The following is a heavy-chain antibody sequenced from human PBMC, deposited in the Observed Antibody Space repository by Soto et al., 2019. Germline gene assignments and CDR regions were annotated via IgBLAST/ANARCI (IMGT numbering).Heavy chain of an antibody. D-gene: IGHD3-10*01. J-gene: IGHJ6*02. CDR1: GGSISSYY. V-gene: IGHV4-59*01. CDR3: ARDQRSTMVRGVIIPRDHYYYGMDV. CDR2: IHYSGST. Sequence: PSETLSLTCTVSGGSISSYYWTWIRQPPGRRLEWIGYIHYSGSTNYNPSVKSRVTISVDTSKNTFSLKLSSLTAADTAVYYCARDQRSTMVRGVIIPRDHYYYGMDVWGQGTTVTVSS.